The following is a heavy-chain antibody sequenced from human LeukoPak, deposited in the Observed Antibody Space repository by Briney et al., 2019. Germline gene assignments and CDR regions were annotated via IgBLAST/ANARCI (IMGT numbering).Heavy chain of an antibody. CDR1: GFTFTRCG. CDR3: ARDGCSTSSCYDF. D-gene: IGHD2-2*01. V-gene: IGHV3-33*01. J-gene: IGHJ4*02. CDR2: IWHDGSKE. Sequence: GGSLRLSCAASGFTFTRCGFHWVRQAPGKGLEWVSVIWHDGSKEYYADSVKGRFTISRDNSKSMLYLQMNSLRVEDTAVYYCARDGCSTSSCYDFWGQGTLVTVSS.